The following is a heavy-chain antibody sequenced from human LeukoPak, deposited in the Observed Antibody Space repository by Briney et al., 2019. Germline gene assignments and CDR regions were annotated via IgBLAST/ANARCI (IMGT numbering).Heavy chain of an antibody. V-gene: IGHV1-18*01. CDR2: ITAYNDNT. D-gene: IGHD3-10*01. Sequence: ASVKVSSKASGYTFTSYGISWVRQAPGQGLEWMGWITAYNDNTNYAQKLQGRVTTTTDTSTSTAYMELRSLRSDDTAVYYCARALLWFGEPSHIDYWGQGTLVTASS. CDR3: ARALLWFGEPSHIDY. J-gene: IGHJ4*02. CDR1: GYTFTSYG.